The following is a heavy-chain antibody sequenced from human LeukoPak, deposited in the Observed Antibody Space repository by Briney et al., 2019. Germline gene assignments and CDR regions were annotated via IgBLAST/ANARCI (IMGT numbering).Heavy chain of an antibody. CDR3: VRDGEGAAISVNYWFDP. D-gene: IGHD2-2*02. CDR2: INPNSGGT. Sequence: ASVKVSCKASGYTFTGYYMHWVRQAPGQGLEWMGRINPNSGGTNYAQKFQGRVTMTRDTSISTAYMELRGLRSEDTAVCYCVRDGEGAAISVNYWFDPWGQGTLVTVSS. V-gene: IGHV1-2*06. J-gene: IGHJ5*02. CDR1: GYTFTGYY.